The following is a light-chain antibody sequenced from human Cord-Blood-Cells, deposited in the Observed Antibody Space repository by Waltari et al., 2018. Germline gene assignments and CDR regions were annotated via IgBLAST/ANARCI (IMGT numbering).Light chain of an antibody. CDR1: QSISSY. Sequence: IQMTQSPSSLSASVADRVTITCRASQSISSYLNWYQQKPGTAPKLLIYAASSLQSGVPSRFSGSGSGTDFTLTISSLQPEDFATYYCQQSYSTPYTFGQGTKLEIK. J-gene: IGKJ2*01. CDR2: AAS. V-gene: IGKV1-39*01. CDR3: QQSYSTPYT.